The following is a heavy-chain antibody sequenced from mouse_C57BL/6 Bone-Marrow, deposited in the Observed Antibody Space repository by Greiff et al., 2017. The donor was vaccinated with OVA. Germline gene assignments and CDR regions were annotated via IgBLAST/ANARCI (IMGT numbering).Heavy chain of an antibody. J-gene: IGHJ3*01. V-gene: IGHV1-15*01. CDR2: IDPETGGT. CDR3: TRRGRKAGFAY. CDR1: GYTFTDYE. Sequence: QVQLQQSGAELVRPGASVTLSCKASGYTFTDYEMHWVKQTPVHGLEWIGAIDPETGGTAYNQKFKGKAILTADKSSSTAYMELRSLTSEDSAVYYCTRRGRKAGFAYWGQGTLVTVSA.